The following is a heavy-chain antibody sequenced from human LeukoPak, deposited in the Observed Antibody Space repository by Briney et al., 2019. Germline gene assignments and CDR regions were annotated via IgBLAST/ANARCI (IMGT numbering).Heavy chain of an antibody. CDR1: GFLVSSYS. CDR2: ISKNGENT. J-gene: IGHJ1*01. Sequence: GGSLRLSCAASGFLVSSYSMHWVRQAPGKGLEFVSAISKNGENTYYANSVEGRFTISRDISKNTLYLQMGSLRPDDMAVYYCARVDSGSACASWGQGILVTVSS. CDR3: ARVDSGSACAS. D-gene: IGHD6-19*01. V-gene: IGHV3-64*01.